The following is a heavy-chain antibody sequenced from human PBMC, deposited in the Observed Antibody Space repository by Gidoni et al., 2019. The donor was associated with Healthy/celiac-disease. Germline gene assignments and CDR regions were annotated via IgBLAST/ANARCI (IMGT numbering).Heavy chain of an antibody. Sequence: QVQLVQSGAEVKKPGSSVKVSCKASGGTFSSYTISWVRQAPGQGLEWMGRIIPILGIANSAQKFQGRVTITADKSTSTAYMELSSLRSEDTAVYYCARSRAKGYCSGGSCYEGDDYWGQGTLVTVSS. V-gene: IGHV1-69*02. J-gene: IGHJ4*02. CDR1: GGTFSSYT. D-gene: IGHD2-15*01. CDR2: IIPILGIA. CDR3: ARSRAKGYCSGGSCYEGDDY.